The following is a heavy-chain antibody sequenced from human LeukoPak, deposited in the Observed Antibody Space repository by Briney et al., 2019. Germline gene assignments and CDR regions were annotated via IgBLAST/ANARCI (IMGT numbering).Heavy chain of an antibody. Sequence: GGSLRLSCAASGFIFSNYGIHWVRQAPGKGLEWVSSVSSTSRYLYYADFVKGRFTISRDNSKNTLYLQMNSLRAEDTAMYYCARDIVVIPATVWILGYWGQGTLVTVSS. CDR1: GFIFSNYG. J-gene: IGHJ4*02. V-gene: IGHV3-21*01. CDR2: VSSTSRYL. D-gene: IGHD1-26*01. CDR3: ARDIVVIPATVWILGY.